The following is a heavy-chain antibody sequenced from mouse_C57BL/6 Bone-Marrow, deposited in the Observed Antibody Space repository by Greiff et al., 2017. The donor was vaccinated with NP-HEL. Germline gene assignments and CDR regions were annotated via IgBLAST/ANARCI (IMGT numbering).Heavy chain of an antibody. Sequence: QVTLKESGPGILQPSQTLSLTCSFSGFSLSTFGMGVGWIRQPSGKGLEWLAHIWWDDDKYYNPALKSRLTISKDTSKNQVFLKIANVDTADTATYYCARIAPYGSSSHWYFDVWGTGTTVTVSS. CDR3: ARIAPYGSSSHWYFDV. D-gene: IGHD1-1*01. CDR1: GFSLSTFGMG. V-gene: IGHV8-8*01. J-gene: IGHJ1*03. CDR2: IWWDDDK.